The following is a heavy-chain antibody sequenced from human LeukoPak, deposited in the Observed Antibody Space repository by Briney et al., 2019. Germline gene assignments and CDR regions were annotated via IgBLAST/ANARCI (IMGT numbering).Heavy chain of an antibody. CDR1: GGSFSGYY. V-gene: IGHV4-34*01. D-gene: IGHD6-13*01. CDR3: ARQQQLVPFDY. Sequence: SSETLSLTCAVYGGSFSGYYWSWIRQPPGKGLEWIGEINHSGSTNYNPSLKSRVTISVDTSKNQFSLKLSSVTAADTAVYYCARQQQLVPFDYWGQGTLVTVSS. J-gene: IGHJ4*02. CDR2: INHSGST.